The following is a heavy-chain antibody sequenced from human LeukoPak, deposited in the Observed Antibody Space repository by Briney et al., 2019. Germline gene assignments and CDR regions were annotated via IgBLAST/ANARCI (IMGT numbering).Heavy chain of an antibody. D-gene: IGHD3-22*01. J-gene: IGHJ4*02. CDR3: ARDLPLNYHYSSDYYPLFDY. CDR1: GFTFSSHS. Sequence: GSLRLSCAASGFTFSSHSMNWGRQAPGKGLEWVSYISSSSSSIYYADSVKGRFTISRDNAKNSLYLHMNSLRAEDTAVYYCARDLPLNYHYSSDYYPLFDYWGQGTLVTVSS. CDR2: ISSSSSSI. V-gene: IGHV3-48*04.